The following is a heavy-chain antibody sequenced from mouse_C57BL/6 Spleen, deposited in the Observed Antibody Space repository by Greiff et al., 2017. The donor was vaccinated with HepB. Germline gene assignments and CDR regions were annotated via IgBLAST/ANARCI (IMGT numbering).Heavy chain of an antibody. D-gene: IGHD1-1*01. CDR2: IYPRSGNT. J-gene: IGHJ2*01. CDR1: GYTFTSYG. CDR3: ARGEGTTVVATEDY. V-gene: IGHV1-81*01. Sequence: QVQLKESGAELARPGASVKLSCKASGYTFTSYGISWVKQRTGQGLEWIGEIYPRSGNTYYNEKFKGKATLTADKSSSTAYMELRSLTSEDSAVYFCARGEGTTVVATEDYWGQGTTLTVSS.